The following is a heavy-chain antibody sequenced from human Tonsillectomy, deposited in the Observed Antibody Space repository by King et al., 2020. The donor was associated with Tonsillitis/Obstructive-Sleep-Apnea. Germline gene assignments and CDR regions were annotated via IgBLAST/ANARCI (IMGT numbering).Heavy chain of an antibody. D-gene: IGHD3-10*01. CDR1: GGSISSSNYY. Sequence: QLQESGPGLLKPSGTLSLTCTVSGGSISSSNYYWGWIRQPPGKGLEWIASMYYSGSTYYNLSLKSRVTISVDTSKNQFSLKLNSVTATDTALYYCARHRGYYFDYWGQGTLVTVSS. J-gene: IGHJ4*02. CDR2: MYYSGST. V-gene: IGHV4-39*01. CDR3: ARHRGYYFDY.